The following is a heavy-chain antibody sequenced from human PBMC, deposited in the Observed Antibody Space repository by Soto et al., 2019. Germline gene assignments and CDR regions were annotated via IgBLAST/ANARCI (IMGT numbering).Heavy chain of an antibody. CDR3: ARDPRYCSGGNCYSSSYSYYLDV. J-gene: IGHJ6*03. CDR1: GFIFSSYS. CDR2: ISSSSDTI. Sequence: EVQLVESGGGLVQPGGSLRLSCAASGFIFSSYSMNWVRQAPGKGLEWVSYISSSSDTIYYADSVKGRFTISRDNAKNSLYLQMNCLRAVDTAVYYCARDPRYCSGGNCYSSSYSYYLDVWGIGTTVTVSS. D-gene: IGHD2-15*01. V-gene: IGHV3-48*01.